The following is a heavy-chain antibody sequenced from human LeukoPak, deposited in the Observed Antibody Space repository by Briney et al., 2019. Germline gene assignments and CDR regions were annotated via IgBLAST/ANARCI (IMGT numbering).Heavy chain of an antibody. J-gene: IGHJ5*02. D-gene: IGHD3-10*01. CDR3: ARGRFGVWFGELLVWFDP. CDR2: IYYSGST. Sequence: SETLSLTCTVSGGSISSYYWSWIRQPPGKGLEWIGYIYYSGSTNYNPSLKSRVTISVDTSKSQFSLKLSSVTAADTAVYYCARGRFGVWFGELLVWFDPWGQGTLVTVSS. CDR1: GGSISSYY. V-gene: IGHV4-59*01.